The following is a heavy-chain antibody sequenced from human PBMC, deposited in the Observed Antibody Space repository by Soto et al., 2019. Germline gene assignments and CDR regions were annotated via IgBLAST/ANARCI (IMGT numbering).Heavy chain of an antibody. Sequence: PSETLSLTCTVSGDSVSNSGYYWGWIRQSPGKRLEWIGSVSFSGSTYYNPSLKSRVTISVDTSKNQFSLKLSSVTAADTAVYYCARDSSNYDFWSGYHYGMDVWGQGTTVTVSS. D-gene: IGHD3-3*01. CDR3: ARDSSNYDFWSGYHYGMDV. V-gene: IGHV4-39*07. CDR1: GDSVSNSGYY. J-gene: IGHJ6*02. CDR2: VSFSGST.